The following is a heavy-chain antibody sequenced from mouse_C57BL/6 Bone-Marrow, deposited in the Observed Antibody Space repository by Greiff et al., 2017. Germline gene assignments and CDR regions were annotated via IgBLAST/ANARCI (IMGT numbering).Heavy chain of an antibody. CDR2: IYPYNGVS. CDR3: ARWLLRGDYAMDY. J-gene: IGHJ4*01. D-gene: IGHD2-3*01. V-gene: IGHV1-31*01. CDR1: GYTFTDYY. Sequence: VQLQQSGPELVKPGASVKISCKASGYTFTDYYMHWVKQSHGNILDWIGYIYPYNGVSSYNQKFKGKATLTVDKSSSTAYMELRSLTSEDSAVYYCARWLLRGDYAMDYWGQGTSVTVSS.